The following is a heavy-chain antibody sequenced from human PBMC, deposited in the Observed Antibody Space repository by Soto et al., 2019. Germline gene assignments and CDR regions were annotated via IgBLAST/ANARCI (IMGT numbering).Heavy chain of an antibody. J-gene: IGHJ6*02. V-gene: IGHV4-31*03. CDR1: GGSISSGGYY. CDR3: AREPGRELWFAEYGMDV. Sequence: PSWTLSLTCTVSGGSISSGGYYWSWIRQHPGKGLECIGYIYYSGSTYYNPSLKSRVTISVDTSKNQFSLKLSSVTAADTAVYYCAREPGRELWFAEYGMDVWGQGTTVTVPS. CDR2: IYYSGST. D-gene: IGHD5-18*01.